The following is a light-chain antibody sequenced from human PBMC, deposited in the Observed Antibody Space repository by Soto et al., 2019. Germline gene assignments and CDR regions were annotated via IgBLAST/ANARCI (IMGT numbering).Light chain of an antibody. CDR2: EVT. CDR3: QSYDRSLSGFV. CDR1: SGDIGSYNR. Sequence: QSVLTQPASVSGSPGQSITISCTGTSGDIGSYNRVSWYQQHPGKAPKLIIYEVTDRPSGVSNRFSGSKSGNTASLTISGLQAEDEAEYYCQSYDRSLSGFVFGTGTKLTVL. J-gene: IGLJ1*01. V-gene: IGLV2-14*01.